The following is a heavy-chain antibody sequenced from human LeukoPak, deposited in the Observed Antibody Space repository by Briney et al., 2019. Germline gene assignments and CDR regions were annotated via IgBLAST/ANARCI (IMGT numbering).Heavy chain of an antibody. CDR1: GGSISSSSYY. CDR2: IYYSGST. J-gene: IGHJ6*03. V-gene: IGHV4-39*07. CDR3: ARDLEGRVIFGGAYYYYMDV. Sequence: SETLSLTCTVSGGSISSSSYYWGWIRQPPGKGLEWIGSIYYSGSTYYNPSLKSRVTILVDTSKNQFSLKLSSVTAADTAVYYCARDLEGRVIFGGAYYYYMDVWGKGTTVTVSS. D-gene: IGHD3-3*01.